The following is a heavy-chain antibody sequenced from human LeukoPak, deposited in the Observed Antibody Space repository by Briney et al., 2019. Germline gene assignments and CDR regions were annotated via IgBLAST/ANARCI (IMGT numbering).Heavy chain of an antibody. D-gene: IGHD3-22*01. Sequence: ASVKVSCKASGYTFTGYYMHWVRQAPGQGLEWMGWINPNCGGTNYAQKFQGRVTMTRDTSISTAYMELSRLRSDDTAVYYCARGGFSGYYYVLAFDIWGQGTMVTVSS. J-gene: IGHJ3*02. CDR2: INPNCGGT. V-gene: IGHV1-2*02. CDR3: ARGGFSGYYYVLAFDI. CDR1: GYTFTGYY.